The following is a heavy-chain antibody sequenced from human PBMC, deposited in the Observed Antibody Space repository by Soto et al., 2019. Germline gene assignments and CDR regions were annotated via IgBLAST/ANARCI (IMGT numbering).Heavy chain of an antibody. D-gene: IGHD1-26*01. CDR2: INAGNGNT. CDR3: ARGLGLYYFDY. V-gene: IGHV1-3*01. Sequence: GASVKVSCKASGGTFSSYAISWVRQAPGQRLEWMGWINAGNGNTKYSQKFQGRVTITRDTSASTAYMELSSLRSEDTAVYYCARGLGLYYFDYWGQGTLVTV. J-gene: IGHJ4*02. CDR1: GGTFSSYA.